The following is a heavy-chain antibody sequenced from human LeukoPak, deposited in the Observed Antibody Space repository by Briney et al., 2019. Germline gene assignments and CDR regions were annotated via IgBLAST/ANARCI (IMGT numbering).Heavy chain of an antibody. CDR1: GHTFTGYY. D-gene: IGHD2-2*01. CDR3: AREGGVPAARYSTDY. V-gene: IGHV1-2*02. Sequence: ASVKVSCKASGHTFTGYYMHWVRQAPGQGLEWMGWINPNSGGTNYAQKFQGRVTMTRDTSISTAYMELSRLRSDDTAVYYCAREGGVPAARYSTDYWGQGTLVTVSS. CDR2: INPNSGGT. J-gene: IGHJ4*02.